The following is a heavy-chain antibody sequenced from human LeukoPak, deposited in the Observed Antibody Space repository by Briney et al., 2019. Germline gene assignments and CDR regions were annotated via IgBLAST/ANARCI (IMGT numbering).Heavy chain of an antibody. CDR2: ISGSGGST. J-gene: IGHJ4*02. CDR1: GFTFSSYA. Sequence: PGGSLRLSCAASGFTFSSYAMSWVRQAPGKGLEWVSAISGSGGSTYYADSVKGRFTISRDNSKNTLYLQMNSLRAEDTAVYYCAKARDIVVVTATYYFDYWGQGTLVTVSS. V-gene: IGHV3-23*01. D-gene: IGHD2-21*02. CDR3: AKARDIVVVTATYYFDY.